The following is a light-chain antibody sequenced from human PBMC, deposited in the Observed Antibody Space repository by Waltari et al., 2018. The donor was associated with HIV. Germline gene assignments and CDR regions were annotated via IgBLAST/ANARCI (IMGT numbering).Light chain of an antibody. Sequence: QSALTQPPSASGSPGQSVTISCTGTSSDVGGYNYVSGYQQHPGKAPKLMIYEVSKRPSGVPDRFSGSKSGNTASLTVSGLQAEDEADYYCSSYGGSNNHVVFGGGTKLTVL. J-gene: IGLJ2*01. CDR1: SSDVGGYNY. V-gene: IGLV2-8*01. CDR2: EVS. CDR3: SSYGGSNNHVV.